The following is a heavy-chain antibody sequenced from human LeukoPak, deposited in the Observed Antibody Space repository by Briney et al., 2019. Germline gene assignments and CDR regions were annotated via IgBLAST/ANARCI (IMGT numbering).Heavy chain of an antibody. CDR1: GFTFDNYA. V-gene: IGHV3-9*01. J-gene: IGHJ5*02. CDR3: GKGLASLPYRNHFDL. CDR2: ISWNSGSI. D-gene: IGHD3-16*02. Sequence: QPGSSLRLSCAASGFTFDNYAMQWVRQAPGKGLEWVASISWNSGSIDYAESVKGRFTISRDNARNFLYLHMNSLSPDDTALYYCGKGLASLPYRNHFDLWGQGTLVTVSS.